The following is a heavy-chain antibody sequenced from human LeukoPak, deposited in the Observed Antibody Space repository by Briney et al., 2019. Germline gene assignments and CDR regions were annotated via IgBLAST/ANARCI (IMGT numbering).Heavy chain of an antibody. Sequence: GGSLRLSCAASGFTFDDYGMRWVRQAPGKGLEWVSGINWNGGSTGYADSVKGRFTISRDNAKNSLYLQMNSLRAEDTALYYCARSGLYYYDSSGLGYWGQGTLVTVSS. D-gene: IGHD3-22*01. CDR1: GFTFDDYG. CDR2: INWNGGST. J-gene: IGHJ4*02. V-gene: IGHV3-20*04. CDR3: ARSGLYYYDSSGLGY.